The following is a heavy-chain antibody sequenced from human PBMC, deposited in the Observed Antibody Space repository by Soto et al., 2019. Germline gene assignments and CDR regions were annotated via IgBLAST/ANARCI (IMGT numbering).Heavy chain of an antibody. CDR1: GYTFTSYY. CDR2: INPSGGST. CDR3: ARGAATKIVVVMYDAFEI. J-gene: IGHJ3*02. V-gene: IGHV1-46*01. Sequence: GASVKVSCKASGYTFTSYYMHWVRQAPGQGLEWMGIINPSGGSTSYAQKFQGRVTISADESTRTAYMELSSLRSEDTAVYYCARGAATKIVVVMYDAFEIWGQGTMVTVSS. D-gene: IGHD3-22*01.